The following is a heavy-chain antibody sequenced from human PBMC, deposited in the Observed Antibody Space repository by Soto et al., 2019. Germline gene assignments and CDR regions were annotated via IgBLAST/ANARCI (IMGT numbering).Heavy chain of an antibody. V-gene: IGHV3-23*01. J-gene: IGHJ5*02. CDR1: GFTFSSYA. CDR2: ISGSGGST. CDR3: AKDPRATMIVVVITMALGWFDP. Sequence: GSLRLSCAASGFTFSSYAMSWVRQAPGKGLEWVSAISGSGGSTYYADSVKGRFTISRDNSKNTLYLQMNSLRAEDTAVYYCAKDPRATMIVVVITMALGWFDPWGQGTLVTVSS. D-gene: IGHD3-22*01.